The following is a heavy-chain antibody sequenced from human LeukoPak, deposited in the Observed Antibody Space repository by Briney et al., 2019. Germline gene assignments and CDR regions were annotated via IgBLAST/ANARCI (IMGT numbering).Heavy chain of an antibody. Sequence: GGSLRLSCAASGFTFSSYAMHWVRQAPGKGLEWVAVISYDGSNKYYADSVKGRFTISRDNSKNTLYLQMNSLRAEDTAVYYCAKDPIGYSSSWYGGWFDYWGQGTLVTVSS. CDR3: AKDPIGYSSSWYGGWFDY. J-gene: IGHJ4*02. CDR2: ISYDGSNK. CDR1: GFTFSSYA. V-gene: IGHV3-30-3*01. D-gene: IGHD6-13*01.